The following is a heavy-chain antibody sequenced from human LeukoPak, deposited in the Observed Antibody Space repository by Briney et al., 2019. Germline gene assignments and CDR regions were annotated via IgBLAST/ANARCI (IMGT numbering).Heavy chain of an antibody. CDR2: IYYSGST. CDR1: GGCVSSGSYY. D-gene: IGHD3-10*01. CDR3: ARGYYGSGSYLRGYYYGMDV. J-gene: IGHJ6*04. V-gene: IGHV4-61*01. Sequence: SETLSITCTISGGCVSSGSYYWSWIRQPLGKGLEWTGCIYYSGSTNYNPSLKSRVTISVDTSKNQFSLKLCSVTAADTAVYYCARGYYGSGSYLRGYYYGMDVWGKGTTVTVSS.